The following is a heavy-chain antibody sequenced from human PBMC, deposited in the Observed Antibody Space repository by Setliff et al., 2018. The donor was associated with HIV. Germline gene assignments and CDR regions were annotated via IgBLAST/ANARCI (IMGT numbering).Heavy chain of an antibody. CDR1: GFTFSNYW. D-gene: IGHD3-16*01. CDR2: IKQDGSEI. V-gene: IGHV3-7*03. J-gene: IGHJ5*02. CDR3: ANLWELGA. Sequence: GGSLSLSCAASGFTFSNYWMDWVRQAPGKGLEWVATIKQDGSEIYYMDSVKGRFTISRDNARTSLYLEMSSLRDEDTAVYLCANLWELGAWGQGTLVTVSS.